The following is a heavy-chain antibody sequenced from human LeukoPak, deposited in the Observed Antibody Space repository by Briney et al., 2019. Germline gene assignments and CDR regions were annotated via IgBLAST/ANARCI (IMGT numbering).Heavy chain of an antibody. CDR1: GFTFGDYA. CDR2: ISYDGSNK. Sequence: PGRSLRLSCTASGFTFGDYAMSWVRQAPGKGLEWVAVISYDGSNKYYADSVKGRFTISRDNSKNTLYLQMNSLRAEDTAVYYCARVGDILTGYYPPDYWGQGTLVTVSS. CDR3: ARVGDILTGYYPPDY. J-gene: IGHJ4*02. D-gene: IGHD3-9*01. V-gene: IGHV3-30*04.